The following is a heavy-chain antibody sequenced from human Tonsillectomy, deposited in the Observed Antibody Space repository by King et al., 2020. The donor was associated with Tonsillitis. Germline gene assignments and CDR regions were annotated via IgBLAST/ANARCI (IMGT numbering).Heavy chain of an antibody. J-gene: IGHJ5*02. CDR2: AFNNGHT. CDR1: GGPITGYF. D-gene: IGHD1-1*01. V-gene: IGHV4-59*01. CDR3: ARGIATTGWYDP. Sequence: QLQESGPRLVKPSETLSLTCTVSGGPITGYFWTWIRQPPGKELEWVGNAFNNGHTNYNPSLKSRVTISIDTSKSQLSLNLTSVTAADTAVYFCARGIATTGWYDPWGQGTLVTVSS.